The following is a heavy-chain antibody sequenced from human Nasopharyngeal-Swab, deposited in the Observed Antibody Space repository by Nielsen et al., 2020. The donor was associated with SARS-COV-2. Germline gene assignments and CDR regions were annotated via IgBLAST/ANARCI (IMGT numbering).Heavy chain of an antibody. CDR1: GFTFSDYY. Sequence: GGSLRLSCAAPGFTFSDYYMSWIRQAPGKGLEWVSYISSSSSYTNYADSVKGRFTISRDNAKNSLYLQMNSLRAEDTAVYYCAREGRPQDRFDYWGQGTLVTVSS. CDR3: AREGRPQDRFDY. J-gene: IGHJ4*02. D-gene: IGHD2-15*01. V-gene: IGHV3-11*06. CDR2: ISSSSSYT.